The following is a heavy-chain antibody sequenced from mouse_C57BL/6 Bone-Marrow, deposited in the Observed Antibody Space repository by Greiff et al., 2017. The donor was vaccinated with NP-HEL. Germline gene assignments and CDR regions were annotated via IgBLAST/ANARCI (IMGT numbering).Heavy chain of an antibody. D-gene: IGHD1-1*01. CDR3: GITTVVEYWYFDV. J-gene: IGHJ1*03. Sequence: VQLQQSGAELVMPGASVKLSCKASGYTFTSYWMHWVKQRPGQGLEWIGEIDPSDSYTKYNQKFKGKSTLTVDKSSSTAYMQLSSLTSEDSAVYYCGITTVVEYWYFDVWGTGTTVTVSS. V-gene: IGHV1-69*01. CDR2: IDPSDSYT. CDR1: GYTFTSYW.